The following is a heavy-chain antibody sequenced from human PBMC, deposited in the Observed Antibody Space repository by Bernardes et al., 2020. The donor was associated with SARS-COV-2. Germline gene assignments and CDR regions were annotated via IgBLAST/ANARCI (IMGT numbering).Heavy chain of an antibody. J-gene: IGHJ5*02. CDR3: ATIAAAGT. D-gene: IGHD6-13*01. Sequence: GGSLRLSCAASGFTFSSYWMHWVRQAPGKGLVWVSRIKSDGSSTSYAASVKGRFTISRDNAKNTLYLQMNSLRAEDTAVYYCATIAAAGTWGQGTLVTVSS. V-gene: IGHV3-74*01. CDR1: GFTFSSYW. CDR2: IKSDGSST.